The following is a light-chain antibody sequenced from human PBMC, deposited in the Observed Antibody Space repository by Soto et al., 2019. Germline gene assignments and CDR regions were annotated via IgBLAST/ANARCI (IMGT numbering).Light chain of an antibody. CDR2: DDS. CDR1: NIGSKS. V-gene: IGLV3-21*02. Sequence: SYELTQPPSGSVAPGQTARITCGGNNIGSKSVHWYQQKPGQAPVLVVYDDSARPSGIPERFSGSNSGNTATLTISRVEAGDEVDYYCQVWDSSSDHSGVIFGGGIKLTVL. CDR3: QVWDSSSDHSGVI. J-gene: IGLJ2*01.